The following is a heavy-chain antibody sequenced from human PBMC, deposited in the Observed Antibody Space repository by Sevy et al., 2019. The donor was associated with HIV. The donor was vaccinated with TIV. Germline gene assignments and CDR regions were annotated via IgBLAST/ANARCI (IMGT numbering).Heavy chain of an antibody. CDR3: AHETFGRFES. Sequence: GGSLRLSCAASGFTFSANWMNWVRQAPGKGLEWVANIRGDAIKKYYVDSVEGRFTISRDNAKNLLYLQMNSVRVEDTAVYYCAHETFGRFESWGQGTLVTVSS. V-gene: IGHV3-7*01. CDR2: IRGDAIKK. D-gene: IGHD3-10*01. J-gene: IGHJ4*02. CDR1: GFTFSANW.